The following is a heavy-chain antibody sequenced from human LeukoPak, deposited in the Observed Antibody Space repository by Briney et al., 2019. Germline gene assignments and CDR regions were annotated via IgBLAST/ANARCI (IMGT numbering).Heavy chain of an antibody. V-gene: IGHV1-69*13. CDR2: IIPIFGTA. Sequence: GASVKVSCKASGGTFSSYAISWVRQAPGQGLEWMGGIIPIFGTANYAQKFQGRVTITADESTSTAYMELSSLRSEDTAVYYCARPRSERYYYDSSAPFDAWGQGTLVTVSS. D-gene: IGHD3-22*01. CDR3: ARPRSERYYYDSSAPFDA. J-gene: IGHJ5*02. CDR1: GGTFSSYA.